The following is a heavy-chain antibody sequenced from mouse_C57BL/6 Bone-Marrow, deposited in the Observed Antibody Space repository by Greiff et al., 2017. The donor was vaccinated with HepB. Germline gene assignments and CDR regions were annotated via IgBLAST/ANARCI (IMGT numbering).Heavy chain of an antibody. J-gene: IGHJ3*01. Sequence: EVQVVESGGGLVQPKGSLKLSCAASGFSFNTYAMNWVRQAPGKGLEWVARIRSKSNNYATYYADSVKDRFTISRDDSESMLYLQMNNLKTEDTAMYYCVRGGGWFAYWGQGTLVTVSA. CDR3: VRGGGWFAY. CDR1: GFSFNTYA. V-gene: IGHV10-1*01. CDR2: IRSKSNNYAT. D-gene: IGHD1-1*02.